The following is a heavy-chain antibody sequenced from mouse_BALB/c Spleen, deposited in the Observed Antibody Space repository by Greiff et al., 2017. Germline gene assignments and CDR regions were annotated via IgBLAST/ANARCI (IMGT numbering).Heavy chain of an antibody. Sequence: EVQLQQSGTVLARPGASVKMSCKASGYTFTSYWMHWVKQRPGQGLEWIGAIYPGNSDTSYNQKFKGKAKLTAVTSTSTAYMELSSLTNEDSAVYYCTRDYDDGAWFAYWGQGTLVTVSA. CDR2: IYPGNSDT. D-gene: IGHD2-4*01. J-gene: IGHJ3*01. CDR1: GYTFTSYW. V-gene: IGHV1-5*01. CDR3: TRDYDDGAWFAY.